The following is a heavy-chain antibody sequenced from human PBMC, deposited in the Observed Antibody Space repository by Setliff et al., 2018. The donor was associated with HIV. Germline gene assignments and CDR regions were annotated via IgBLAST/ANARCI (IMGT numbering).Heavy chain of an antibody. CDR2: VDPSGGST. D-gene: IGHD3-22*01. V-gene: IGHV1-46*01. J-gene: IGHJ6*01. CDR3: ARDGRAVTSLMVVVSLKNGMDV. CDR1: GYIFTSYY. Sequence: VASVKVSCKASGYIFTSYYMHWLRQVPGQGLEWMGIVDPSGGSTHYAQKFEGRVTMTRDTSTSTFHMELSSLTSEDRAIYYCARDGRAVTSLMVVVSLKNGMDVWG.